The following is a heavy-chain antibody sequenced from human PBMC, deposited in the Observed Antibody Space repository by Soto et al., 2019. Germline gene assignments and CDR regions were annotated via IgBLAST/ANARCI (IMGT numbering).Heavy chain of an antibody. CDR1: GYTFTSYG. D-gene: IGHD6-19*01. Sequence: ASVKVSCKASGYTFTSYGISWVRQAPGQGLEWMGWISAYNSNTNYAQKLQGRVTMTTDTSTSTAYMELRSLRSDDTAVYYCAIVGVAYSSGWSPRGSWFDPWGQGTLVTVS. J-gene: IGHJ5*02. CDR3: AIVGVAYSSGWSPRGSWFDP. CDR2: ISAYNSNT. V-gene: IGHV1-18*01.